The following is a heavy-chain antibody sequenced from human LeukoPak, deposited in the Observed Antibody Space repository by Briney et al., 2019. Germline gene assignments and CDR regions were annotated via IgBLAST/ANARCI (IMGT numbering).Heavy chain of an antibody. J-gene: IGHJ4*02. CDR1: GYTFTNYV. Sequence: ASVKVSCTASGYTFTNYVMNWVRQAPGQGLEWMGWINTNTGNPTYAQGFTGRFVFSLDTSVSTAYLQISSLKAEDTAVYYCARDPNYYYDSSGYYGDYWGQGTLVTVSS. V-gene: IGHV7-4-1*02. D-gene: IGHD3-22*01. CDR3: ARDPNYYYDSSGYYGDY. CDR2: INTNTGNP.